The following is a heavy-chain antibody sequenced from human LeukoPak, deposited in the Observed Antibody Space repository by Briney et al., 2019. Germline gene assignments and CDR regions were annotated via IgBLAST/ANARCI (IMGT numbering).Heavy chain of an antibody. J-gene: IGHJ4*02. CDR3: ARLFRVVVPAANTHFDY. D-gene: IGHD2-2*01. V-gene: IGHV3-30*04. Sequence: GGSLRLSCAASGFTFSSYAMHWVRQAAGKGLEWVAVISYDGSNKYYADSVKGRFTISRDNSKNTLYLQTNSLRAEDTAVYYCARLFRVVVPAANTHFDYWGQGTLVTVSS. CDR1: GFTFSSYA. CDR2: ISYDGSNK.